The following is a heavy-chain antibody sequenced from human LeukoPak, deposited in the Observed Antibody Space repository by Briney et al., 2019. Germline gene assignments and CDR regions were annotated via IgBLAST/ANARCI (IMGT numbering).Heavy chain of an antibody. J-gene: IGHJ4*02. CDR3: ARGGSVHYFDY. CDR2: INHSGTT. D-gene: IGHD1-26*01. Sequence: SETLSLTCAVYGGSSSGYYWSWIRQPPGKGLEWIGEINHSGTTNYNPSLKSRVTMSVDTSKNQFSLKLSSVTATDTAVYYCARGGSVHYFDYWGQGTLVTVSS. CDR1: GGSSSGYY. V-gene: IGHV4-34*01.